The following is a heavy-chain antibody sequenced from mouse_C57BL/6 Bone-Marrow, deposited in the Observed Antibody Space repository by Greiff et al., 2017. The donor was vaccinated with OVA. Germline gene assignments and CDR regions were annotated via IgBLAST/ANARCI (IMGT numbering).Heavy chain of an antibody. V-gene: IGHV5-6*01. D-gene: IGHD1-1*01. Sequence: EVQLVESGGDLVKPGGSLKLSCAASGFTFSNYGMSWVRQTPDKRLEWVANLSSGGSYTNYPDSVKGRSPLSRDNAKNTLYLQMRSLKSVDPAMFYCARHGDYDSFFDYWGQGTTLSVSS. CDR2: LSSGGSYT. CDR3: ARHGDYDSFFDY. J-gene: IGHJ2*01. CDR1: GFTFSNYG.